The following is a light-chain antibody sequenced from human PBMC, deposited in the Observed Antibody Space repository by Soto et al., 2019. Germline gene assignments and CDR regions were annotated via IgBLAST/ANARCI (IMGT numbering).Light chain of an antibody. CDR2: GAT. Sequence: ETVLTQSPGTLSLSPGERATLSCRASQKVSGDFLGWYQQRPGQAPRLLIHGATTRASDIPDRVSGSGSGTDSTLTITRLDPDDFAVYFCHQYGNSPHTFGPGTKLDF. J-gene: IGKJ3*01. V-gene: IGKV3-20*01. CDR1: QKVSGDF. CDR3: HQYGNSPHT.